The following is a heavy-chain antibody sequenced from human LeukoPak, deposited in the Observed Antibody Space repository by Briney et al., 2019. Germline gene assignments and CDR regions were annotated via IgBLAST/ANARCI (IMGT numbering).Heavy chain of an antibody. CDR3: VRLRRNSDSSGYYYYHDY. CDR1: EFTFSSYS. D-gene: IGHD3-22*01. CDR2: INRGATYI. V-gene: IGHV3-21*01. Sequence: MSGGSLRLSCTVSEFTFSSYSMNWVRQAPGKGLEWVASINRGATYIYYADSMKGRFTISRDDAKSSLYLQMNSLRAEDTAVYYCVRLRRNSDSSGYYYYHDYWGQGILVTVSS. J-gene: IGHJ4*02.